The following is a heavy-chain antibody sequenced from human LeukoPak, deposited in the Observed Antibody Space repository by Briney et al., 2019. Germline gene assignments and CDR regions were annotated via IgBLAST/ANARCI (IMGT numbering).Heavy chain of an antibody. CDR1: GGSFSGYY. Sequence: SETLSLTCAVYGGSFSGYYWSWIRQPPGKGLEWIGEINHSGSTNYNPSLKSRVTISVDTSKNQFSLKLSSVTAADTAVYYCASSLYDYGDYGFSYRWGQGTLVTVSS. D-gene: IGHD4-17*01. CDR2: INHSGST. J-gene: IGHJ4*02. CDR3: ASSLYDYGDYGFSYR. V-gene: IGHV4-34*01.